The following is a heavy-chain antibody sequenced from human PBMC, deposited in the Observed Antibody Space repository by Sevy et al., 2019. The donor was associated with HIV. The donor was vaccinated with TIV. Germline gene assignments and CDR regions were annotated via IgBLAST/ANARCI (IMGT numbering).Heavy chain of an antibody. D-gene: IGHD2-8*01. CDR1: GFTFTYAW. V-gene: IGHV3-15*01. Sequence: GGSLRLSCAASGFTFTYAWMTWVRQAPGKGLEWVGRIKSIPDGGTTDYAAPVKGRFTISRDDSKNTLYLQMTSLKTEDTAVYYCSTDPIIVLLVTDGMDVWGQGTTVTVSS. CDR3: STDPIIVLLVTDGMDV. J-gene: IGHJ6*02. CDR2: IKSIPDGGTT.